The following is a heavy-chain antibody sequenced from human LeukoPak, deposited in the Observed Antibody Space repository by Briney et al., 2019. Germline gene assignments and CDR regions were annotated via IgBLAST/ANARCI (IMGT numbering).Heavy chain of an antibody. V-gene: IGHV3-15*01. J-gene: IGHJ4*02. Sequence: GGSLRLSCAVSGFSFNQAWMSWVRQAPGKGLEWVGRIKSKTEGGTTDYAAPVKGRFIISRDDSKNTVYVEMNSLKAEDTAAYYCTTDGIAVAGHFWGQGTLVTVSS. CDR1: GFSFNQAW. CDR3: TTDGIAVAGHF. D-gene: IGHD6-19*01. CDR2: IKSKTEGGTT.